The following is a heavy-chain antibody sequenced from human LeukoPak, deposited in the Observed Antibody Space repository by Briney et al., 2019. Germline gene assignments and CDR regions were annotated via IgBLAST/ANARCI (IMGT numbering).Heavy chain of an antibody. J-gene: IGHJ4*02. CDR1: GYTLTSYD. CDR2: MNPKRGDT. Sequence: ASVKVSCKASGYTLTSYDICWVRQATGQGVEGIGWMNPKRGDTGYAQNFQGRITMTTDTYISTAYMELSSLRSDDTAVYYCARGPAGDYWGQGTLVTVSS. CDR3: ARGPAGDY. V-gene: IGHV1-8*01.